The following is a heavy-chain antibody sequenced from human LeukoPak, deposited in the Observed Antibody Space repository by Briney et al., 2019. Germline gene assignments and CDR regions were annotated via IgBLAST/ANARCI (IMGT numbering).Heavy chain of an antibody. CDR2: ISSNGDNT. J-gene: IGHJ5*02. CDR3: AREYQLLWENWFDP. D-gene: IGHD2-2*01. V-gene: IGHV3-23*01. CDR1: RFTFSNYA. Sequence: GGSLRLSCAASRFTFSNYAMSWVRQAPGKGLEWVSRISSNGDNTDYADSVKGRFTISRDNSKNTLYLQMNSLRAEDTAVYYCAREYQLLWENWFDPWGQGTLVTVSS.